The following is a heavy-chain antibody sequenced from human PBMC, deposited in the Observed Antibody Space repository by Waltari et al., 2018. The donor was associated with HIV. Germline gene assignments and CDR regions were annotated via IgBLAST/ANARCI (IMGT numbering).Heavy chain of an antibody. CDR2: IWYDGSNK. Sequence: QVQLVESGGGVVQPGRSLRLTCAASGFTFSSYGMHWVRQAPGKGLEWVAVIWYDGSNKDYADSVKGRFTISRDNSKNTLYLQMNSLRAEDTAVYYCASSNPLDEDAFDIWGQGTMVTVSS. V-gene: IGHV3-33*01. J-gene: IGHJ3*02. D-gene: IGHD1-1*01. CDR3: ASSNPLDEDAFDI. CDR1: GFTFSSYG.